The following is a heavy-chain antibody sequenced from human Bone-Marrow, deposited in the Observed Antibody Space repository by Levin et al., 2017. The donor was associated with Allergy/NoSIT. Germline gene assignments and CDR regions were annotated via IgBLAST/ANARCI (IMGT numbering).Heavy chain of an antibody. J-gene: IGHJ6*03. CDR3: AKDDFDFWSGYYETHHMDV. Sequence: LSLTCAASGFTFSSYDMHWVRQAPGKGLEWVAVISYAGNNQYYADSVKGRFTISRDNSKNTPYLQMNSLRTEDPAVYYCAKDDFDFWSGYYETHHMDVWGKGTTVTVSS. CDR1: GFTFSSYD. V-gene: IGHV3-30*18. CDR2: ISYAGNNQ. D-gene: IGHD3-3*01.